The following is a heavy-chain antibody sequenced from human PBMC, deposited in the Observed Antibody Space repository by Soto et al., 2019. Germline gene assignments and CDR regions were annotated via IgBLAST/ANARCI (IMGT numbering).Heavy chain of an antibody. J-gene: IGHJ6*02. D-gene: IGHD3-9*01. CDR3: ARSLNKLRYFEWLLPTYGVDV. Sequence: SVKVSCKASGGTFSSYAISWVRQAPGQGLEWMGGIIPIFGTANYAQKFQGRVTITADESTGTAYMELSSLRSEDTAVYYCARSLNKLRYFEWLLPTYGVDVWGQGTTVTVSS. CDR2: IIPIFGTA. V-gene: IGHV1-69*13. CDR1: GGTFSSYA.